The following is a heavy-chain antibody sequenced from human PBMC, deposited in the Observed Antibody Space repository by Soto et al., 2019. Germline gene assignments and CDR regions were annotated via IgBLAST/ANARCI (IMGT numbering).Heavy chain of an antibody. D-gene: IGHD6-19*01. J-gene: IGHJ4*02. Sequence: SETLSLTCTVSGGSISSYYWSWIRQPPGKGMEWIGYVYHSGSTNYNPSLKSRVTVSVDRSKNQFSLKLSSVTAADTAVYYCARGIAVAGSNPTFDYWGQGTLVTVSS. V-gene: IGHV4-59*12. CDR2: VYHSGST. CDR1: GGSISSYY. CDR3: ARGIAVAGSNPTFDY.